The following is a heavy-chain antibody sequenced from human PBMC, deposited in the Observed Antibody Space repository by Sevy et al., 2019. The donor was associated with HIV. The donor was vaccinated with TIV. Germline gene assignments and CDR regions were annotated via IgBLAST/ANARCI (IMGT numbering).Heavy chain of an antibody. D-gene: IGHD6-19*01. V-gene: IGHV3-49*04. CDR1: GFTFSDYA. CDR3: TRDLYGSGWFYFDY. CDR2: IKTKTYGGTT. J-gene: IGHJ4*02. Sequence: GGSLRLSCTASGFTFSDYAMSWVRQAPGKGLEWVGLIKTKTYGGTTEYAASVKGRLIISRDDSKNIAYLQMNSLKTEDTAVYYCTRDLYGSGWFYFDYWGQGTLVTVSS.